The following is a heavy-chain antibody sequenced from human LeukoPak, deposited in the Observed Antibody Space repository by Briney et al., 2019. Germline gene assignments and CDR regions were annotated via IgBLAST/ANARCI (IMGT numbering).Heavy chain of an antibody. CDR1: GFTFSSYA. V-gene: IGHV3-23*01. Sequence: PGGSLRLSCAASGFTFSSYAKSWVRQAPGKGLEWVSAISGLAGSTYYADSVKGRFTISRDNSKNTLYLQTNSLRAEDTAVYYCAKDLTDIVVVPAAFDWGQGTLVTVSS. D-gene: IGHD2-2*01. CDR3: AKDLTDIVVVPAAFD. CDR2: ISGLAGST. J-gene: IGHJ4*02.